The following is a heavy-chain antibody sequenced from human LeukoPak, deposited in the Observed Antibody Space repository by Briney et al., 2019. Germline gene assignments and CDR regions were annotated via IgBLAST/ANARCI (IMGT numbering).Heavy chain of an antibody. CDR1: GFTFSSYG. D-gene: IGHD1-14*01. Sequence: GGSLRLSCAASGFTFSSYGMHWVRQAPGKGLEWVAFIRYDGSNKYYADSVKGRFTISRDNSKNTLYLQMKSLRAEDTAVYYCAKTESPYVPLDYWGQGTLVTISS. J-gene: IGHJ4*02. CDR2: IRYDGSNK. CDR3: AKTESPYVPLDY. V-gene: IGHV3-30*02.